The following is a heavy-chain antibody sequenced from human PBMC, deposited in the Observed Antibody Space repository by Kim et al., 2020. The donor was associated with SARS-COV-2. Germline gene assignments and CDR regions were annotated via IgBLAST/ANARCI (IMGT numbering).Heavy chain of an antibody. CDR3: ARDWIAAEGHY. CDR2: ISYDGSNK. Sequence: GGSLRLSCAASGFTFSSYAMHWVRQAPGKGLEWVAVISYDGSNKYYADSVKGRFTISRDNSKNTLYLQMNSMRAEDTAVYYCARDWIAAEGHYWGQGTLVTVSS. J-gene: IGHJ4*02. V-gene: IGHV3-30-3*01. D-gene: IGHD6-25*01. CDR1: GFTFSSYA.